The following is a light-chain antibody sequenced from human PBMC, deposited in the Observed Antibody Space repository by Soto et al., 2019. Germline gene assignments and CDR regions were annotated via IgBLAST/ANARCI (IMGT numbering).Light chain of an antibody. CDR1: YSVGSN. CDR2: GAS. J-gene: IGKJ2*01. Sequence: IVMTQSPATLSVSPGERATLSCRARYSVGSNLAWYQQKPGQAPRLLVYGASTRAAGIPARFSGSGSGTEFTLSISSLQSEDFAAYYCQQYNNRPPYTFGQGTKLEIK. V-gene: IGKV3-15*01. CDR3: QQYNNRPPYT.